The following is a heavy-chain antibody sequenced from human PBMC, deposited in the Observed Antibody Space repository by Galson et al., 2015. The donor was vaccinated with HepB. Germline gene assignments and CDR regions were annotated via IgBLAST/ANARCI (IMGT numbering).Heavy chain of an antibody. J-gene: IGHJ3*02. CDR3: ARTAINYSSGWYWTRRDAFDI. CDR2: TYYRSKWYN. V-gene: IGHV6-1*01. D-gene: IGHD6-19*01. CDR1: GDSVSSNSAA. Sequence: CAISGDSVSSNSAAWNWIRQSPSRGLEWLGKTYYRSKWYNDYAVYVKSRITINPDTSKNQFSLKLNSVTPEDTAVYYCARTAINYSSGWYWTRRDAFDIWGQGTMVTVSS.